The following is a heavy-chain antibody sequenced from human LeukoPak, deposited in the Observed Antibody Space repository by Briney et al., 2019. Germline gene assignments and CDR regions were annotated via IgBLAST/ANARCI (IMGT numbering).Heavy chain of an antibody. CDR1: GFTFSGSA. D-gene: IGHD3-22*01. CDR3: TRQVRSGAYYYDSSGYSPNFDY. V-gene: IGHV3-73*01. Sequence: GGSLRLSCAASGFTFSGSAMHWVRQASGKGLEWVGRIRSKVNSYATAYAASVKGRFTISRDDSKNTAYLQMNSLKTEDTAVYYCTRQVRSGAYYYDSSGYSPNFDYWGQGTLVTVSS. CDR2: IRSKVNSYAT. J-gene: IGHJ4*02.